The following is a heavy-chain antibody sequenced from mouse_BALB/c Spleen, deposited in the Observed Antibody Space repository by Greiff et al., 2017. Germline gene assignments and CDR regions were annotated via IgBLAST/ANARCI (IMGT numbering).Heavy chain of an antibody. Sequence: LQQPGSELVRPGASVKLSCKASGYTFTSYWMHWVKQRPGQGLEWIGNIYPGSGSTNYDEKFKSKATLTVDTSSSTAYMQLSSLTSEDSAVYYCTRSPGWYFDVWGAGTTVTVSS. CDR1: GYTFTSYW. CDR2: IYPGSGST. V-gene: IGHV1S22*01. CDR3: TRSPGWYFDV. J-gene: IGHJ1*01.